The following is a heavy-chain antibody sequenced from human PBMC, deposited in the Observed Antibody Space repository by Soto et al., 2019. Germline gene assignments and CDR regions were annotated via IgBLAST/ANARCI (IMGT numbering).Heavy chain of an antibody. CDR1: GFTFSSYA. J-gene: IGHJ6*02. V-gene: IGHV3-30-3*01. CDR2: ISYDGSNK. Sequence: QVQLVESGGGVVQPGRSLRLSCAASGFTFSSYAMHWVRQAPGKGLEWVAVISYDGSNKYYADSVKGRFTISRDNSKNTLYLQMNSLRAEDTAVYYCARDKVRATMVRGVTANYYYYGMDVWGQGTTVTVSS. CDR3: ARDKVRATMVRGVTANYYYYGMDV. D-gene: IGHD3-10*01.